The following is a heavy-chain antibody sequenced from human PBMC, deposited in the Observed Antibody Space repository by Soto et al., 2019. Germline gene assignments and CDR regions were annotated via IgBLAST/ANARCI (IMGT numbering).Heavy chain of an antibody. V-gene: IGHV4-30-4*01. CDR2: IYYSGST. Sequence: SETLSLTCTVSGGSISSGDYYWSWIRQPPGKGLEWIGYIYYSGSTYYNPSLKSRVTISVDTSKNQFSLKLSSVTAADTAVYYCARSRRRSSGYYFHYYGMDVWGQGTTVTVSS. J-gene: IGHJ6*02. CDR1: GGSISSGDYY. D-gene: IGHD3-22*01. CDR3: ARSRRRSSGYYFHYYGMDV.